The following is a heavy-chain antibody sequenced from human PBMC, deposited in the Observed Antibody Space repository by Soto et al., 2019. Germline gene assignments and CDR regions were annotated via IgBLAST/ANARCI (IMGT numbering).Heavy chain of an antibody. Sequence: SLTCSVSGASIRSGGYYWSWLRQSPGKGLEWIGHIYYTGSTFYSPSLKSRLTISLDTSKNQFSLDLRSVTAADKAMYYCARIEMASIKWGRGTLVTVSS. CDR3: ARIEMASIK. J-gene: IGHJ4*02. V-gene: IGHV4-31*03. CDR2: IYYTGST. CDR1: GASIRSGGYY.